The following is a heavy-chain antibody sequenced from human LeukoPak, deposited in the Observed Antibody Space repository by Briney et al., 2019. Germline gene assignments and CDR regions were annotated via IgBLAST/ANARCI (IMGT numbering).Heavy chain of an antibody. V-gene: IGHV4-38-2*01. CDR1: GYSISSGYY. CDR3: ARYSGSYFDY. D-gene: IGHD1-26*01. CDR2: IYHSGST. Sequence: SETLSLTCAVSGYSISSGYYWGWFGQPPGKGLEWIGSIYHSGSTYYNPSLKSRVTISVDTSKNQFSLKLSSVTAADTAVYYCARYSGSYFDYWGQGTLVTVSS. J-gene: IGHJ4*02.